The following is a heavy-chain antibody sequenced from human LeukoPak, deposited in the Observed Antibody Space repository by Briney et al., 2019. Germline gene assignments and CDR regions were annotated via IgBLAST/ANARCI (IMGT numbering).Heavy chain of an antibody. CDR2: INPNSGGT. CDR3: AAEPTYCTNGVYYGAPVDY. CDR1: GYTFTGYY. Sequence: GASVKVSCKASGYTFTGYYMHWVRQAPGQGLEWMGWINPNSGGTNYAQKFQGRVTMTRDTSISTAYMELSRLRSDDTAVYYCAAEPTYCTNGVYYGAPVDYWGQGTLVTVSS. D-gene: IGHD2-8*01. J-gene: IGHJ4*02. V-gene: IGHV1-2*02.